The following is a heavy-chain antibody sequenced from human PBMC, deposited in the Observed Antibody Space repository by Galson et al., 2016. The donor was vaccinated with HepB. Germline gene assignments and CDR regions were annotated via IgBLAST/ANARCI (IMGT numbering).Heavy chain of an antibody. J-gene: IGHJ6*02. CDR3: AVEAGIAVAGPEFHYYYGMDV. CDR2: LSRGGIT. D-gene: IGHD6-19*01. CDR1: GFPVSNNY. Sequence: SLRISCAASGFPVSNNYMSWVRQAPGKGLEWISVLSRGGITYYADSVQGRFSLSRDNSKNTVYLQINNLRVEDTAVYYCAVEAGIAVAGPEFHYYYGMDVWGQGTTVTVSS. V-gene: IGHV3-53*01.